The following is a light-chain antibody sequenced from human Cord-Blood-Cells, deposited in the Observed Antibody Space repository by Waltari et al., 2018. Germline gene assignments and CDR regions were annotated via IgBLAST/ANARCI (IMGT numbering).Light chain of an antibody. Sequence: QSALTQPASVSGSPGQSITISCTGTSSDVGGYNYVSWYQQHPGKAPILMIYDVSNRPSGVSNRFSGSKSGNTASLTISVLQAEDEADYYCSSYTSSSTYVFGTGTKVTVL. J-gene: IGLJ1*01. V-gene: IGLV2-14*01. CDR1: SSDVGGYNY. CDR3: SSYTSSSTYV. CDR2: DVS.